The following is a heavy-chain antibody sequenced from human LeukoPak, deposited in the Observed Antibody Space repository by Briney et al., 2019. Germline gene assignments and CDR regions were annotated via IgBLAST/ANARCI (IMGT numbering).Heavy chain of an antibody. V-gene: IGHV1-18*01. D-gene: IGHD3-3*01. CDR1: GYTFTSYG. CDR2: ISAYNGNT. CDR3: ARDRGYDFWSGYWPQGY. J-gene: IGHJ4*02. Sequence: ASVKVSFKSSGYTFTSYGISGVRQPPGQGREGMGCISAYNGNTNYAQKLQGRVTMTTDTSTSTAYMELRSLRSDDTAVYYCARDRGYDFWSGYWPQGYWGQGTLVTVSS.